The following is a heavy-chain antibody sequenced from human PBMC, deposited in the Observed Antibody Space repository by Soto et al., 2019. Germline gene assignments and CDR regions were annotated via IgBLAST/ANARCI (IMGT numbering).Heavy chain of an antibody. J-gene: IGHJ5*02. D-gene: IGHD3-3*01. V-gene: IGHV4-34*01. CDR3: ARGSGYGSFDP. Sequence: SETLSLTCAVYGGSFSGYYWSWIRQPPGKGLEWIGEINHSGSTNYNPSLKSRVTISVDTSKNQFSLKLSSVTAADTAVYYCARGSGYGSFDPWGQGTLVTVSS. CDR1: GGSFSGYY. CDR2: INHSGST.